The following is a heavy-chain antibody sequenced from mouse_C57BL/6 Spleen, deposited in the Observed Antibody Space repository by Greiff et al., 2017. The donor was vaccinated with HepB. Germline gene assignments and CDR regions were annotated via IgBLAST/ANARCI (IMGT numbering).Heavy chain of an antibody. V-gene: IGHV5-12*01. CDR2: ISNGGGST. Sequence: EVKLVESGGGLVQPGGSLKLSCAASGFTFSDYYMYWVRQTPEKRLEWVAYISNGGGSTYYPDTVKGRFTISRDNAKNTLYLQMSRLKSEDTAMYYCARHDGNGAWFAYWGQGTLVTVSA. J-gene: IGHJ3*01. D-gene: IGHD2-1*01. CDR3: ARHDGNGAWFAY. CDR1: GFTFSDYY.